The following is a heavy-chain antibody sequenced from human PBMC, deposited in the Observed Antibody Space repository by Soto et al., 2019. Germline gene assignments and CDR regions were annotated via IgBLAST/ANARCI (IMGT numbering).Heavy chain of an antibody. V-gene: IGHV3-30*13. CDR3: ARWGTTGGLDV. Sequence: QVQLVESGGGVVQPGTSLRLSCVGSGFTFRSYVIHWVRQAPGKGLEWVALTSYGGSNKYYDDSVKGRFTISRDNSRNRVDLQMDSLRLEDTGLCYCARWGTTGGLDVWGQGTLVSVSS. J-gene: IGHJ4*02. CDR1: GFTFRSYV. CDR2: TSYGGSNK. D-gene: IGHD3-16*01.